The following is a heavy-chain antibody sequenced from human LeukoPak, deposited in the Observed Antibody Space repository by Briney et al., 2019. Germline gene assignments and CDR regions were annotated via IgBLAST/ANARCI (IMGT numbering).Heavy chain of an antibody. CDR1: GFTFSSYA. J-gene: IGHJ3*02. Sequence: GGSLRLSCAASGFTFSSYAMSWVRQAPGKGLEWVSAISGSGGDTYYADSVKGRFAISRDNSKNTLYLQMNSLRAEDTAVYYCARGSQWLPTGAFDIWGQGTMVTVSS. V-gene: IGHV3-23*01. CDR2: ISGSGGDT. CDR3: ARGSQWLPTGAFDI. D-gene: IGHD6-19*01.